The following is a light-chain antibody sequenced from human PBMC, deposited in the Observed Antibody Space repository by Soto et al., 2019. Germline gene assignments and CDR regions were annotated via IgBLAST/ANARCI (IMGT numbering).Light chain of an antibody. J-gene: IGLJ3*02. Sequence: QSVLTQPPSVSGAPGQRVIISCAGSRSNIGADYAVHWYRRLPGTAPKLLISRNNNRPSGVPDRFSGSKSGTSASLAIAGLQAEDEADYYCQSYDSSLSIWVFGGGTKLTVL. CDR2: RNN. CDR1: RSNIGADYA. V-gene: IGLV1-40*01. CDR3: QSYDSSLSIWV.